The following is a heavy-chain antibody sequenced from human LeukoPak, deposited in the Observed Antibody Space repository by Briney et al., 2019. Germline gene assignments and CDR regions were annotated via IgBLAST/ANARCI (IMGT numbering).Heavy chain of an antibody. CDR2: IFYSGST. D-gene: IGHD3-10*01. CDR1: SGSISTSNYY. J-gene: IGHJ5*02. V-gene: IGHV4-39*07. CDR3: ARDSSGFGELKESNWFDP. Sequence: PSETLSLTCTVSSGSISTSNYYWGWVRQPPGKALEWIGNIFYSGSTNYNPSLKSRVTMSVDTSKNQFSLKLSSVTAADTAVYYCARDSSGFGELKESNWFDPWGQGTLVTVSS.